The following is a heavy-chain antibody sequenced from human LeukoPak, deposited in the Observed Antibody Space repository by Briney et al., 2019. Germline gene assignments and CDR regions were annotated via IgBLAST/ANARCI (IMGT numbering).Heavy chain of an antibody. CDR2: ISSRSRTL. CDR3: ASGPILRVFDY. CDR1: GFVLSNFS. J-gene: IGHJ4*02. D-gene: IGHD3-3*01. V-gene: IGHV3-48*01. Sequence: PGGSLRLSCAASGFVLSNFSMNWVRQTPGKGLEWVSYISSRSRTLHYADSVKGRFTVPRDNGKNALYLQMTGLTADDTAIYYCASGPILRVFDYWGQGILVTVSS.